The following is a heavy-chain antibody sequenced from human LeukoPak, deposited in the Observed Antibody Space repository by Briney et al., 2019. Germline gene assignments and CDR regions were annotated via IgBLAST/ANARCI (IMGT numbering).Heavy chain of an antibody. V-gene: IGHV1-69*02. CDR3: ARSTFGELFEGFDY. CDR1: GGTFSSYT. D-gene: IGHD3-10*01. CDR2: IIPILGIA. Sequence: ASVKVSCKASGGTFSSYTISWVRQAPGQGLEWMGRIIPILGIANYAQKFQGRVTITADKSTSTAYVELSSLRSEDTAVYYCARSTFGELFEGFDYWGQGTLVTVSS. J-gene: IGHJ4*02.